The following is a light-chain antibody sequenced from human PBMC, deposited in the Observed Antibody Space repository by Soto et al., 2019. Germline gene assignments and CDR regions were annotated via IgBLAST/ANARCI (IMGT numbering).Light chain of an antibody. J-gene: IGKJ1*01. V-gene: IGKV3-20*01. CDR3: HQYGSSPWT. CDR2: GAS. Sequence: EIVLTQSPGTLSLSPGERATLSCRASQSVSSSYLAWSQQKPGQAPRLLIYGASSRATGIPDRISGSGSGTDFTLTISRLEPEDFAVYFCHQYGSSPWTFGQGTKVEV. CDR1: QSVSSSY.